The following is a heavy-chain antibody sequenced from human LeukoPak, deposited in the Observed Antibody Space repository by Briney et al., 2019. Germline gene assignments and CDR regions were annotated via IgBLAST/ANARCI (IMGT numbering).Heavy chain of an antibody. Sequence: GGSLRLSCAASGFTFSSDAMNWVRQRPGKGLEWVSVISGSGDKAYYADSVKGRFTISRDNSKNTLYLQMNSLRAEDTAVYFCAKDRSLNGGDSNGYFDYWGQGTLVTVSS. CDR1: GFTFSSDA. D-gene: IGHD2-21*02. CDR3: AKDRSLNGGDSNGYFDY. CDR2: ISGSGDKA. V-gene: IGHV3-23*01. J-gene: IGHJ4*02.